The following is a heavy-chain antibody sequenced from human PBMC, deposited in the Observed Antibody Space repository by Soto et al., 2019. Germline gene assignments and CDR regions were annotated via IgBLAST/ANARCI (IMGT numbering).Heavy chain of an antibody. J-gene: IGHJ4*02. D-gene: IGHD6-13*01. CDR3: VKDSALAAEETLDY. CDR1: GFTFDDYT. V-gene: IGHV3-43*01. CDR2: VSWDGTNS. Sequence: EVQLVESGGIVVQPGGSLRLSCAASGFTFDDYTMHWVRQAPGKGLEWVSFVSWDGTNSFYGDFVKGRFTITRDNTKNFLYLQMTSLSIEDTAVYYCVKDSALAAEETLDYWGQGTLVTVSS.